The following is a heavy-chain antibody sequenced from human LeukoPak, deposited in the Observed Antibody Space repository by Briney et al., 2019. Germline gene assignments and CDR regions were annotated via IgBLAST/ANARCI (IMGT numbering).Heavy chain of an antibody. D-gene: IGHD3-3*01. CDR3: ASSSTIFGVVIFDY. J-gene: IGHJ4*02. CDR2: IYYSGST. Sequence: SETLSLTCTVSGGSISSYYWSWIRQPPGKGLEWIGYIYYSGSTTYNPSLKSRVTISVDTSKNQFSLKLSSVTAAHTAVYYCASSSTIFGVVIFDYWGQGTLVTVSS. CDR1: GGSISSYY. V-gene: IGHV4-59*01.